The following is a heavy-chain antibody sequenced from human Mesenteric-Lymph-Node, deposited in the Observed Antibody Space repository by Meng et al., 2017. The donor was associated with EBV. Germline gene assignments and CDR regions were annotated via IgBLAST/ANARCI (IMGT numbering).Heavy chain of an antibody. Sequence: QVPLQEAGRVQVNPWDPVSLTCSVSGDSVSSRSYYWVWIRQPPGKGLEWIGYIDYSGSTTYKPSLKSRVTMSLDTSKNQFSLRLSSVTAADTAVYYCAREAVGATVDHWGQGTLVTVSS. CDR1: GDSVSSRSYY. V-gene: IGHV4-61*01. D-gene: IGHD1-26*01. J-gene: IGHJ4*02. CDR3: AREAVGATVDH. CDR2: IDYSGST.